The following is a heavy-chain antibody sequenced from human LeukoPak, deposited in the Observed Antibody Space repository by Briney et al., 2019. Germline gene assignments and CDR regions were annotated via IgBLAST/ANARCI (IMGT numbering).Heavy chain of an antibody. D-gene: IGHD1-26*01. Sequence: PGGSLRLSCAASGFTFSSYGMHWVRQAPGKGLEWVALIWYDGSNEDYADSVKGRFTISRDNSKNTLYLQMNSLRAEDTAVYHCAREKHSSTIVGAADAFDIWGQGTMVTVSS. CDR1: GFTFSSYG. V-gene: IGHV3-33*01. J-gene: IGHJ3*02. CDR3: AREKHSSTIVGAADAFDI. CDR2: IWYDGSNE.